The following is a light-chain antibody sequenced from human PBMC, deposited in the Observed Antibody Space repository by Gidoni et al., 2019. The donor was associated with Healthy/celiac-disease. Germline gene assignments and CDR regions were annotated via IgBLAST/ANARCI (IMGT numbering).Light chain of an antibody. J-gene: IGKJ4*01. CDR1: QSVLYSSNNKNY. CDR3: QQYYSTPLT. CDR2: WAS. V-gene: IGKV4-1*01. Sequence: DIVMTQSPDALAVSLGESATINGKSSQSVLYSSNNKNYLAWYQQKPGQPPKLLIYWASTRESGVPDRFSGSGSGTDFTLTISSLQAEDVAVYYCQQYYSTPLTFGGGTKVEIK.